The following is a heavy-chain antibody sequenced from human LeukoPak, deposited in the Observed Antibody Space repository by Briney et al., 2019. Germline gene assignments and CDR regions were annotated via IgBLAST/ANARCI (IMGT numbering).Heavy chain of an antibody. Sequence: GGSLRLSCATSGLSFSSYWMSWVRQAPEKGPEWVANIKQDGTEKYYVDSVKGRFTISRDNAKNSLYLQMNSLRAEDTAVYYCARGKGYAAYVGGQGTLVTVSS. J-gene: IGHJ1*01. CDR2: IKQDGTEK. CDR1: GLSFSSYW. D-gene: IGHD2-8*01. V-gene: IGHV3-7*05. CDR3: ARGKGYAAYV.